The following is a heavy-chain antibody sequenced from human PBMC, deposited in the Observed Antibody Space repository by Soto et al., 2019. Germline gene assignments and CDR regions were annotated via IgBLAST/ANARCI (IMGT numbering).Heavy chain of an antibody. CDR1: GFIFSDYA. CDR2: INYNGVGT. CDR3: ADSESYHKAAY. V-gene: IGHV3-23*01. Sequence: EVQLLETGGGLVQPGGSLRLSCSGAGFIFSDYAMSWVRQAPGKGLEWVSSINYNGVGTYYADSVKGRFTISRDNSKHTLFLLMNGLRADDAAVYYCADSESYHKAAYWGQGALVTVSS. D-gene: IGHD3-10*01. J-gene: IGHJ4*02.